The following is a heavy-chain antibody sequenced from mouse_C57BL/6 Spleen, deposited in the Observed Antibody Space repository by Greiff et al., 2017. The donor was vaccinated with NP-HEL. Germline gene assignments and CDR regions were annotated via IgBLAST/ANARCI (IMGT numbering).Heavy chain of an antibody. CDR3: AREYYYGSSIFDY. CDR2: IHPNSGST. Sequence: LQQPGAELVKPGASVKLSCKASGYTFTSYWMHWVKQRPGQGLEWIGMIHPNSGSTNYNEKFKSKATLTVDKSSSTAYMQLSSLTSEDSAVYYCAREYYYGSSIFDYWGQGTTLTVSS. V-gene: IGHV1-64*01. J-gene: IGHJ2*01. CDR1: GYTFTSYW. D-gene: IGHD1-1*01.